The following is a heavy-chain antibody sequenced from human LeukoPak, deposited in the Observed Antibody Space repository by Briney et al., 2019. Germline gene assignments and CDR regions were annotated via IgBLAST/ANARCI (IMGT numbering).Heavy chain of an antibody. D-gene: IGHD2-2*01. CDR3: AKRGSTSYHFDS. Sequence: GGSLRLSCAASGFTFSSYEMNWVRQAPGKGLEWVSYISSSGRTIYYADSVKGRFTISRDNSKNSLNLQMNSLRVEDTAVYYCAKRGSTSYHFDSWGQGTLVTVSS. J-gene: IGHJ4*02. CDR2: ISSSGRTI. V-gene: IGHV3-48*03. CDR1: GFTFSSYE.